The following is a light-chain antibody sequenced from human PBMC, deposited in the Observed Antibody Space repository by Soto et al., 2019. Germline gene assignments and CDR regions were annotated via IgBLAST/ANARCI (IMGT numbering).Light chain of an antibody. V-gene: IGLV2-23*01. J-gene: IGLJ3*02. CDR2: EAT. Sequence: QSVLTQPASVSXSPGQSITISCTGSSSDVGTYDLVSWYQHHPGAAPKLMIYEATRRPSGISNRFSGSKSGNTASLTISGLQAEDEADYYCCSFAGSNSWVFGGGTKLTVL. CDR3: CSFAGSNSWV. CDR1: SSDVGTYDL.